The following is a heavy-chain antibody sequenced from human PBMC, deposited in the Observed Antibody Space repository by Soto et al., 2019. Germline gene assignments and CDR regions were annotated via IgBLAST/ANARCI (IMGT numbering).Heavy chain of an antibody. D-gene: IGHD3-10*01. V-gene: IGHV1-18*01. Sequence: QAQLVQSGAEVKKPGASVEVSCKASGYTFTTYGITWVRQAPGQGLEWMGWISTSHGNTDYAQKLKGRVTMTTDTSTSTAYMQLGNLRYDDTAVYYCATLLGGGFFDLWGRGTLVTVAS. CDR3: ATLLGGGFFDL. J-gene: IGHJ2*01. CDR1: GYTFTTYG. CDR2: ISTSHGNT.